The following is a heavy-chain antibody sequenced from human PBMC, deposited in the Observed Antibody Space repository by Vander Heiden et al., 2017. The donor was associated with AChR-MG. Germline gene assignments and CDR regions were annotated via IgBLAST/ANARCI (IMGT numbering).Heavy chain of an antibody. CDR3: ARDAFGDNYYYGMDV. CDR2: IYYSGST. J-gene: IGHJ6*02. V-gene: IGHV4-59*01. Sequence: QVQLQASGPGLVKPSETLSLTCTVSGGSISSYYWRWIRQPPGKGLEWSGYIYYSGSTNYNPSLKSRVTISVDTSKNQFSLKLSSVTAADTAVYYCARDAFGDNYYYGMDVWGQGTTVTVSS. CDR1: GGSISSYY. D-gene: IGHD3-10*01.